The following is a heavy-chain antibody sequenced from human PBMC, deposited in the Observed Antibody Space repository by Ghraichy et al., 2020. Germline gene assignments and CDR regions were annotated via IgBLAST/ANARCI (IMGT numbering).Heavy chain of an antibody. CDR2: IKQDGSEK. CDR3: ASPNDLWAGDYYGMGV. Sequence: LSLTCAASGFTFSSYWMSWVRQAPGKGLEWVANIKQDGSEKYYVDSVKGRFTISRDNAKNSLYLQMNSLRAEDTAVYYCASPNDLWAGDYYGMGVWGQGNTVTVSS. D-gene: IGHD3-3*01. V-gene: IGHV3-7*03. J-gene: IGHJ6*02. CDR1: GFTFSSYW.